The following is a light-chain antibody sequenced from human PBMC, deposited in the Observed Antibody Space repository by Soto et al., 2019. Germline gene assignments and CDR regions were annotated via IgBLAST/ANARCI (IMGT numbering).Light chain of an antibody. V-gene: IGLV2-14*03. CDR2: EVS. CDR1: SSDVGAYDY. CDR3: SSYTSSSTRV. J-gene: IGLJ1*01. Sequence: QSALTQPASVSGSPGQSITISCTGTSSDVGAYDYVSWYQPHPDKSPKLMIYEVSNRPSGVSNRFSGSKSVNTATLTISGLQTEDEADYYCSSYTSSSTRVFGTGTKLTV.